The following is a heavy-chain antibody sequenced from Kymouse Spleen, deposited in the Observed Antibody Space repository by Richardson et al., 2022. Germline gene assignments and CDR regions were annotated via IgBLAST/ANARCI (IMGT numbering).Heavy chain of an antibody. V-gene: IGHV3-53*01. CDR2: IYSGGST. J-gene: IGHJ5*02. CDR3: ARVPDILTGYSAFDP. D-gene: IGHD3-9*01. Sequence: EVQLVESGGGLIQPGGSLRLSCAASGFTVSSNYMSWVRQAPGKGLEWVSVIYSGGSTYYADSVKGRFTISRDNSKNTLYLQMNSLRAEDTAVYYCARVPDILTGYSAFDPWGQGTLVTVSS. CDR1: GFTVSSNY.